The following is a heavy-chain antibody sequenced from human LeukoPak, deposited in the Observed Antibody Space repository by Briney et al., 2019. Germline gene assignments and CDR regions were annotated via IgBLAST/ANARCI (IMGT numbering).Heavy chain of an antibody. D-gene: IGHD1-26*01. CDR2: IYYSGST. CDR3: ARDGVVGATFDY. Sequence: PSETLSLTCTVSGGSISSYYWSWIRQPPGKGLEWIGYIYYSGSTNYNPSLKSRVTISVDTSKNQFSLKLSSVTAADTAVYYCARDGVVGATFDYWGQGTLVTVSS. CDR1: GGSISSYY. J-gene: IGHJ4*02. V-gene: IGHV4-59*12.